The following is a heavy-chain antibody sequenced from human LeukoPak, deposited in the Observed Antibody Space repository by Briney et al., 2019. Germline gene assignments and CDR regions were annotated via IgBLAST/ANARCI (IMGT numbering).Heavy chain of an antibody. CDR1: GYTFTGYY. J-gene: IGHJ4*02. CDR2: INPNSGGT. CDR3: ARGGSRIAAAGIDY. V-gene: IGHV1-2*02. D-gene: IGHD6-13*01. Sequence: ASVKVSCKASGYTFTGYYMHWVRQAPGQGLEWMGWINPNSGGTNYAQKFEGRVTMTRDTSISTAYMELSRLRSDDTAVYYCARGGSRIAAAGIDYWGQGTLVTVSS.